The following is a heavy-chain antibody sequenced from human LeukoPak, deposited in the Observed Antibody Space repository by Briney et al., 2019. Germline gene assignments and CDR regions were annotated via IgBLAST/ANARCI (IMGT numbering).Heavy chain of an antibody. D-gene: IGHD2-21*01. J-gene: IGHJ2*01. CDR3: ARGVRNFDL. CDR1: GYTFTGYY. V-gene: IGHV1-2*02. CDR2: INPNSGGT. Sequence: ASVTVSCKASGYTFTGYYMHWLRQAPGQGLEWMGWINPNSGGTKYAQKFQGRVTMTRDTSISKAYMELSRLRSDDTAVYYCARGVRNFDLWGRGTLVTVSS.